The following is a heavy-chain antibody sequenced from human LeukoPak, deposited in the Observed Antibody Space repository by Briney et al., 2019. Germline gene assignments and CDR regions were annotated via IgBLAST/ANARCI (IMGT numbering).Heavy chain of an antibody. J-gene: IGHJ4*02. CDR1: GFTFSSYG. D-gene: IGHD3-22*01. CDR2: ISYDGSNK. Sequence: GGSLRLSCAASGFTFSSYGTHWVRQAPGKGLEWVAVISYDGSNKYYADSVKGRFTISRDNSKNTLYLQMNSLRAEDTAVYYCAKGLLVVVITTSFDYWGQGTLVTVSS. V-gene: IGHV3-30*18. CDR3: AKGLLVVVITTSFDY.